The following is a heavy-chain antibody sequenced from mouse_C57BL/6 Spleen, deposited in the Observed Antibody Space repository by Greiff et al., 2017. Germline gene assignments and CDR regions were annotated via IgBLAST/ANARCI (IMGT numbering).Heavy chain of an antibody. CDR3: AIDCYYPAGFAY. V-gene: IGHV1-64*01. J-gene: IGHJ3*01. CDR1: GYTFTSYW. Sequence: QVQLQQPGAELVKPGASVKLSCKASGYTFTSYWMHWVKQRPGQGLEWIGMIHPNSGSTNYNEKFKSKATLTVDKSSSTAYMQLSSLTSEDSAVYYCAIDCYYPAGFAYWGQGTLVTVSA. D-gene: IGHD2-3*01. CDR2: IHPNSGST.